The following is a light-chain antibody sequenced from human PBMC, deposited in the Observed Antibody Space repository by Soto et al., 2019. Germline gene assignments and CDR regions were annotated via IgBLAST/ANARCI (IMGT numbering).Light chain of an antibody. Sequence: QSVLTQPPSVSEAPGQRVTISCTGSSSNIGAGYDVHWYQHLPGTAPKLLMYGNTNRPSGVPDRFSGSKSGTSASLAITGLQAEDEADYYCQSYDSSLSEVVLGGGTKLTVL. J-gene: IGLJ2*01. V-gene: IGLV1-40*01. CDR1: SSNIGAGYD. CDR2: GNT. CDR3: QSYDSSLSEVV.